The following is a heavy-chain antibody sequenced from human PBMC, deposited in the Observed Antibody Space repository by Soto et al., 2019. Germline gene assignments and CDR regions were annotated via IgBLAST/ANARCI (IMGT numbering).Heavy chain of an antibody. CDR1: GFSFSSDE. D-gene: IGHD6-13*01. J-gene: IGHJ4*02. CDR3: AKEKAAAGWGDYFEY. Sequence: EVQVMESGGGLVQPGGSLRLSCAASGFSFSSDEMNWVRQAPGKGPEWVAYISSSGGTKYYADSVRGRFTISRDNAKNSLYLQMNSLRAEDTAVYYCAKEKAAAGWGDYFEYWGQGALVTVSS. CDR2: ISSSGGTK. V-gene: IGHV3-48*03.